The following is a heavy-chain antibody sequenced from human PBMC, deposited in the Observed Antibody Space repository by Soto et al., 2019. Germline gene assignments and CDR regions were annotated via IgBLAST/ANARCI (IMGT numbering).Heavy chain of an antibody. V-gene: IGHV4-39*01. CDR3: ARLVGSDFSRVFWFDP. D-gene: IGHD5-12*01. Sequence: QLQLQESGPGLAKPSETLSLTCTVSGGSISSSSYYWGWIRQPPGKGLAWIGSIYDSGSTYYNPSLKGRVTISVDTCKNQFSLKLSSVTAADTAVYYCARLVGSDFSRVFWFDPWGQGTLVPVSS. CDR1: GGSISSSSYY. CDR2: IYDSGST. J-gene: IGHJ5*02.